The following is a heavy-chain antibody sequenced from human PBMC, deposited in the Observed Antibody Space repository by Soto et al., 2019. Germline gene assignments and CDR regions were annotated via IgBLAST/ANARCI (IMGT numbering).Heavy chain of an antibody. CDR2: IDGSGATT. V-gene: IGHV3-23*01. CDR1: GFTFSSND. J-gene: IGHJ5*01. CDR3: AKNSGSFDS. Sequence: PGGSLRLSCAASGFTFSSNDMPWVRQAPGKGLEWVSTIDGSGATTYYADFVEGRFTVSRDNSKNTVYVQMNNLRADDTALYYCAKNSGSFDSLGQGTLVTVSS. D-gene: IGHD3-10*01.